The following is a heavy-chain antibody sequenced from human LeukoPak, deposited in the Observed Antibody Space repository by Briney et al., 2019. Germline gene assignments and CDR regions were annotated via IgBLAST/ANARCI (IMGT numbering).Heavy chain of an antibody. CDR2: IIPIFGTA. CDR1: GGTFSSYA. Sequence: ASVKVSCKASGGTFSSYAISWVRQAPGQGLEWMGGIIPIFGTANYAQKFQGRVTITADKSTSTAYMELSSLRSEDTAVYYCTTDSPADYGDYYFDYWGQGTLVTVSS. D-gene: IGHD4-17*01. J-gene: IGHJ4*02. CDR3: TTDSPADYGDYYFDY. V-gene: IGHV1-69*06.